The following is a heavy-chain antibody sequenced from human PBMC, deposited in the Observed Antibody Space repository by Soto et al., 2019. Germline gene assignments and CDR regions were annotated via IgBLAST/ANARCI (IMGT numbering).Heavy chain of an antibody. Sequence: ASVKVSCKASGYTFTSCDINWVRQATGQGLEWMGWMNPNSGNTGYAQKFQGRVTMTRNTSISTAYMELSSLRSEDTAVYYCASYCSGGSCYSGHYGMDVWGQGTTVTVSS. J-gene: IGHJ6*02. CDR1: GYTFTSCD. V-gene: IGHV1-8*01. CDR3: ASYCSGGSCYSGHYGMDV. CDR2: MNPNSGNT. D-gene: IGHD2-15*01.